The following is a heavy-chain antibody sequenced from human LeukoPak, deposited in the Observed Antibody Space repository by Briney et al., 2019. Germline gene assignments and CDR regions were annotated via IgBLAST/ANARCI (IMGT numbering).Heavy chain of an antibody. CDR2: ISWNSGDI. V-gene: IGHV3-9*01. Sequence: SLRLSCAASGFTFDDFALHWVRQAPGKGLEWVSGISWNSGDIGYADSVKGRFTISRDNAKNSLYLQMNSLRVEDTAFYYCAKDNRRHYTSGPNPDSLHWGQGALVTVSS. D-gene: IGHD6-19*01. CDR1: GFTFDDFA. CDR3: AKDNRRHYTSGPNPDSLH. J-gene: IGHJ4*02.